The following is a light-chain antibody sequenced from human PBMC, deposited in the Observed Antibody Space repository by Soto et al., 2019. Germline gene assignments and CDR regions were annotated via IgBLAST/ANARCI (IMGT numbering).Light chain of an antibody. J-gene: IGLJ1*01. V-gene: IGLV1-40*01. CDR1: SSNIGAGYD. Sequence: QSVLTQPPSVYGAPGQRVTISCTGSSSNIGAGYDVHWYQQLPGTAPKLLIYGNSNRPSGVPDRFSGSKSGTSASLAITGLQAEDEADYYCQSYDSGLSGSRVFGTGTKVTVL. CDR3: QSYDSGLSGSRV. CDR2: GNS.